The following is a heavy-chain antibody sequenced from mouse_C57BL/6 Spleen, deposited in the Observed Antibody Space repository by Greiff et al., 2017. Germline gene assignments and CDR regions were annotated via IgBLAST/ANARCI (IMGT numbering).Heavy chain of an antibody. J-gene: IGHJ2*01. Sequence: VKLLESGAELVRPGTSVKVSCKASGYAFTNYLIEWVKQRPGQGLEWIGVINPGSGGTNYNEKFKGKATLTADKSSSTAYMQLSSLTSEDSAVYFCARGEYWVFDYWGQGTTLTVSS. V-gene: IGHV1-54*01. CDR3: ARGEYWVFDY. CDR1: GYAFTNYL. CDR2: INPGSGGT. D-gene: IGHD4-1*01.